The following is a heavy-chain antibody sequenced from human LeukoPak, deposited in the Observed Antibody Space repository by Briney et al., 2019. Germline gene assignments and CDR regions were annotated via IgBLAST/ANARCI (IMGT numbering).Heavy chain of an antibody. V-gene: IGHV4-39*01. Sequence: PSETLSLTCTVSGGSISSSSYCWGWIRQPPGKGLEWIGSIYYSGSTYYNPSLKSRVTISVDTSKNQFSLKLSSVTAADTAVYCCARHGSYLQHWGQGTLVTVSS. CDR2: IYYSGST. CDR1: GGSISSSSYC. J-gene: IGHJ1*01. D-gene: IGHD3-10*01. CDR3: ARHGSYLQH.